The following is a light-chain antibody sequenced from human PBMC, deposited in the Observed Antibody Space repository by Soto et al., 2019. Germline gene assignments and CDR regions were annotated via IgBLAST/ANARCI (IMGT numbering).Light chain of an antibody. CDR2: GNS. CDR1: SSNIGAGYD. J-gene: IGLJ2*01. Sequence: QSVRTQPPSVSGAPGQRVTISCTGSSSNIGAGYDVHWYQQLPGTAPKLLINGNSNRPSGVPDRFSGAKSGTSAYLAITGLQAEDEADYYCQSYDSSLSGSVVFGGGTKLTVL. CDR3: QSYDSSLSGSVV. V-gene: IGLV1-40*01.